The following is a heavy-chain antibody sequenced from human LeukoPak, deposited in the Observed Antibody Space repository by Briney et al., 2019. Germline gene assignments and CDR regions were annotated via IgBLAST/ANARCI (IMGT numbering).Heavy chain of an antibody. D-gene: IGHD3-3*01. CDR3: ARDHGWSGFNWFDP. Sequence: SQTLSLTCTVSGGSISSGDYYWSWIRQPPGKGLEWIGYIYVSGNTNYNPSLKSRVTLSLDTSKNQFSLKMTSVTAADTAIYYCARDHGWSGFNWFDPWGQGTLVTVSS. CDR2: IYVSGNT. J-gene: IGHJ5*02. CDR1: GGSISSGDYY. V-gene: IGHV4-61*08.